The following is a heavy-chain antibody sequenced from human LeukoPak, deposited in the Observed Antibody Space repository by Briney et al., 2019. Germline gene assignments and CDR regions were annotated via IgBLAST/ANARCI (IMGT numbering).Heavy chain of an antibody. D-gene: IGHD1-26*01. V-gene: IGHV3-33*08. Sequence: GRSLTLSCAAAGFSFNEYAMHWVRQAPGKGLEWVAVIWRDGSNKYYADSVKGRFTVSRDNPKNTLNLQMDSLRVEDTAVYYCARHGSGRKYFDPLDYWGQGTLVTVSS. CDR1: GFSFNEYA. J-gene: IGHJ4*02. CDR3: ARHGSGRKYFDPLDY. CDR2: IWRDGSNK.